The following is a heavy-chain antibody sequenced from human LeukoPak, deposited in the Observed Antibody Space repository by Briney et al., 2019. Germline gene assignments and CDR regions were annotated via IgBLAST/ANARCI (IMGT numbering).Heavy chain of an antibody. Sequence: GGSLRLSCAASGVTVSSNYMSWVRQAPGKGLEWVSVIYSGGSTYYADSVKGRFTISRDNSKNTLYLQMNSLRAEDTAVYYCARQSYYYDSSGYYYFDYWGQGTLVTVSS. J-gene: IGHJ4*02. CDR1: GVTVSSNY. V-gene: IGHV3-53*01. CDR2: IYSGGST. D-gene: IGHD3-22*01. CDR3: ARQSYYYDSSGYYYFDY.